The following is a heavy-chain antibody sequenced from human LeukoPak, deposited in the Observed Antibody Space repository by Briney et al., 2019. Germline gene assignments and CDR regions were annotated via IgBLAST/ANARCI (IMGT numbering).Heavy chain of an antibody. CDR2: ISSSGTTT. Sequence: PGGSLRLSCAASGFTFSSYEMNWVRQAPGKGLEWVSYISSSGTTTHYADSVKGRFTVYRDNAKSSLCLQMNSLRAEDTAVYYCATYRLSYADYWGQGTLVTVSS. V-gene: IGHV3-48*03. D-gene: IGHD2-2*01. CDR1: GFTFSSYE. CDR3: ATYRLSYADY. J-gene: IGHJ4*02.